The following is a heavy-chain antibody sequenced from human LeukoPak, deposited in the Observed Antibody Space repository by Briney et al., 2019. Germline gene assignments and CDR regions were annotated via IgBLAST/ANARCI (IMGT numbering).Heavy chain of an antibody. CDR2: ISYDGSNN. Sequence: PGRSLKLSCAASGFTFSNYGMHWVRQAPGKGLEWVAVISYDGSNNYYADSVKGRFTISRDNSKNTLYLQMNSLRAEDTAVYYCAKSGHCSSTSCYITNYYYYMDVWGKGTTVTVSS. CDR3: AKSGHCSSTSCYITNYYYYMDV. D-gene: IGHD2-2*02. J-gene: IGHJ6*03. CDR1: GFTFSNYG. V-gene: IGHV3-30*18.